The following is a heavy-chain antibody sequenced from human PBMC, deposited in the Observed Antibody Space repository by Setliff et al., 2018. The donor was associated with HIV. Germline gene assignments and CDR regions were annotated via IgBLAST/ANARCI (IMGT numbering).Heavy chain of an antibody. Sequence: SETLSLTCTVSGGSISSHYWSWIRQPPGKGLEWTGSIYYSGSTNYNPSLKSRVTISVDTSKNQFSLKLSSVTAADTAVYYCALVGTYCGGDCYSGTEYFQHWGQGTLVTVSS. J-gene: IGHJ1*01. CDR2: IYYSGST. D-gene: IGHD2-21*02. V-gene: IGHV4-59*11. CDR3: ALVGTYCGGDCYSGTEYFQH. CDR1: GGSISSHY.